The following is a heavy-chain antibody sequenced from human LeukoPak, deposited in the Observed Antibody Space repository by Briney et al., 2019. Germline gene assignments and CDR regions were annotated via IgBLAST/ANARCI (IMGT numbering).Heavy chain of an antibody. V-gene: IGHV1-2*02. J-gene: IGHJ4*02. CDR2: INPNSGGT. CDR1: GYTFTGYY. CDR3: ARAYCSSTRCHRVDY. D-gene: IGHD2-2*02. Sequence: ASVKVSCKASGYTFTGYYMHWVRQAPGQGLEWMGWINPNSGGTNYAQKFQGRVTMTRDTSISTAYMELSRLRSDDTAVYYCARAYCSSTRCHRVDYWGQGTLVTVSS.